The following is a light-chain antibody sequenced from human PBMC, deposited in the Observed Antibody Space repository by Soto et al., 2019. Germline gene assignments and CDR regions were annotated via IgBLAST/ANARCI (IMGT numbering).Light chain of an antibody. Sequence: QAVVTQEPSLTVSPGGTVTLTCGSSTGAVTSGHYPYWFQQKPGQAPRTLISDASNKHSWTPARFSGSLLGGKAALTLSNAQSEDEAVYYCLLCYGGARVFGGGTKLTVL. CDR2: DAS. CDR3: LLCYGGARV. CDR1: TGAVTSGHY. V-gene: IGLV7-46*01. J-gene: IGLJ3*02.